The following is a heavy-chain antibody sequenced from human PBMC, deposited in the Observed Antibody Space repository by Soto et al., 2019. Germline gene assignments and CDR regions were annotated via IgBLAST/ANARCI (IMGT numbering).Heavy chain of an antibody. J-gene: IGHJ4*02. Sequence: PEGSLRLSCAASGFTFSDYYMSWIRQAPGKGLEWVSYISSSSSYTNYADSVKGRFTISRDNAKNSLYLQMNSLRAEDTAVYYCARVEGSYYPAYFDYWGQGTLVTVSS. D-gene: IGHD1-26*01. CDR3: ARVEGSYYPAYFDY. CDR1: GFTFSDYY. CDR2: ISSSSSYT. V-gene: IGHV3-11*06.